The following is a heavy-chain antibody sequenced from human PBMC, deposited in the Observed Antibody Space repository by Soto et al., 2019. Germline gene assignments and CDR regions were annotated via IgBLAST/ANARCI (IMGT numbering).Heavy chain of an antibody. D-gene: IGHD5-18*01. CDR1: GYTFTSYG. J-gene: IGHJ4*02. CDR2: ISAYNGKT. Sequence: ASVKVSCKASGYTFTSYGLRWVRPAPGQGLEWMGWISAYNGKTNYAQKLQGRVTMTTDTSTSTAYMELRSRRSDDTAVYYCARPRNGYSYGLGFYYFDYWGQGTLVTVS. V-gene: IGHV1-18*01. CDR3: ARPRNGYSYGLGFYYFDY.